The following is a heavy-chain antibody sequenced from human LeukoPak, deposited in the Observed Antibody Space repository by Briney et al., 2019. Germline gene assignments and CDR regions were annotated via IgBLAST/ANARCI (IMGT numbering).Heavy chain of an antibody. CDR2: ISSSGSTI. CDR1: GFTFSSYE. V-gene: IGHV3-48*03. D-gene: IGHD3-10*01. J-gene: IGHJ5*02. CDR3: ARDGRGNWFDP. Sequence: PGGSLRFSCAASGFTFSSYEMNWVRQAPGKGLEWVSYISSSGSTIYYADSVKGRFTISRDNAKNSLYLQMNSLRAEDTAVYYCARDGRGNWFDPWGQGTLVTVSS.